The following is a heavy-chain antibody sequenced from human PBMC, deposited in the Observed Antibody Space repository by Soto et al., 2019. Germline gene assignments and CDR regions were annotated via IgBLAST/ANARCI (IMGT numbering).Heavy chain of an antibody. Sequence: QVQLQESGPGLVKPSETLSLTCTVSGVSVSTYYWSWIRQLPGKGLEWIAYIYYSGSTNYNPSLKSRVTISVDTSKNQFSLKLTSVTAADTAVYYCARTYDGSGPNSGGYGFDIWGQGTMVTVSS. V-gene: IGHV4-59*02. CDR1: GVSVSTYY. D-gene: IGHD3-22*01. CDR3: ARTYDGSGPNSGGYGFDI. CDR2: IYYSGST. J-gene: IGHJ3*02.